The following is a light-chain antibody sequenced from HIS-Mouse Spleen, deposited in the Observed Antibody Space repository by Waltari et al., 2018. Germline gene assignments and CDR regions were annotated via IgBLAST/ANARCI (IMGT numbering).Light chain of an antibody. CDR2: EGS. CDR3: CSYAGSSTFGV. Sequence: QSALTQPASVSGSPGQPITISCTGTSRDVGSYNLVPWYQQHPGKAPKLMIYEGSKRPSGVSNRFSGSKSGNTASLTISGLQAEDEADYYCCSYAGSSTFGVFGGGTKLTVL. J-gene: IGLJ3*02. CDR1: SRDVGSYNL. V-gene: IGLV2-23*03.